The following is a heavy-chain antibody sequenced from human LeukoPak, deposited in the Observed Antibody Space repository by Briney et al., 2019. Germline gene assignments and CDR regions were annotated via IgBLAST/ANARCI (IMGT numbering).Heavy chain of an antibody. CDR1: GFTFSTYS. CDR2: ISSSSSTI. CDR3: ASGAEGYVFDP. V-gene: IGHV3-48*01. Sequence: GGSLRLSCAVSGFTFSTYSMNWVRQAPGKGLEWVSCISSSSSTIYYADSVKGRFTISRDNAKNSLYLHMNSLRAEDTAVYYCASGAEGYVFDPWGQGTLVTVSS. J-gene: IGHJ5*02. D-gene: IGHD5-12*01.